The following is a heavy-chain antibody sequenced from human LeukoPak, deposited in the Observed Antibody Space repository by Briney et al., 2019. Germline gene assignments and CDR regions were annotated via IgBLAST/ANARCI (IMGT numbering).Heavy chain of an antibody. V-gene: IGHV1-69*05. Sequence: SVKVSCKASGGTFSSYAISWVRQAPGQGLEWMGGIIPIFGTANYAQKFQGRVTMTRDTSISTAYMELSRLRSDDTAVYYCARDGPDRGVIPYYFDYWGQGTLVTVSS. CDR1: GGTFSSYA. CDR2: IIPIFGTA. D-gene: IGHD3-10*01. J-gene: IGHJ4*02. CDR3: ARDGPDRGVIPYYFDY.